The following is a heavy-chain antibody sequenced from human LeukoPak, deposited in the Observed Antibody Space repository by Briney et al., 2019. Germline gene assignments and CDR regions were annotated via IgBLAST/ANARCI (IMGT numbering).Heavy chain of an antibody. Sequence: GGSLRLSCAASGFTFSNAWMSWVRQAPGKGLEWVSYISSSGSTIYYADSVKGRFTISRDNAKNSLYLQMNSLRAEDTAVYYCARSVGYSLLDAFDIWGQGTMVTVSP. CDR3: ARSVGYSLLDAFDI. J-gene: IGHJ3*02. D-gene: IGHD1-26*01. CDR1: GFTFSNAW. V-gene: IGHV3-11*04. CDR2: ISSSGSTI.